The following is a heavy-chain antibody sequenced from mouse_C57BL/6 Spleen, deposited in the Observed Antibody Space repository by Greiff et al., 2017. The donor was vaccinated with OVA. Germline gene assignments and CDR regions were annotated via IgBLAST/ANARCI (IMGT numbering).Heavy chain of an antibody. Sequence: VQLQQSGPELVKPGASVKISCKASGYSFTSYYIHWVKQRPGQGLEWIGWFYPGSGNTKYNEKFKGKATLTAYTSSSTANMQLSSLTSEDSAVYYCSKGRLGYAMDYWGQGTSVTVSS. CDR1: GYSFTSYY. V-gene: IGHV1-66*01. J-gene: IGHJ4*01. CDR2: FYPGSGNT. CDR3: SKGRLGYAMDY. D-gene: IGHD2-2*01.